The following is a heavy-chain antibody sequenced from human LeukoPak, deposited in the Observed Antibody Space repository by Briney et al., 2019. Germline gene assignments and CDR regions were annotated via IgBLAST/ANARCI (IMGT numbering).Heavy chain of an antibody. V-gene: IGHV3-64*01. CDR1: GFTFSNYV. CDR3: ARAYCGDDCALDY. D-gene: IGHD2-21*02. CDR2: ISSNGGST. J-gene: IGHJ4*02. Sequence: GGSLRLSCAASGFTFSNYVMHWVRQAPGKGLEYISAISSNGGSTEYANSVKGRFTTSRDNSKDTLYLQMDSLRGEDMAVYYCARAYCGDDCALDYWGQGALVTVSS.